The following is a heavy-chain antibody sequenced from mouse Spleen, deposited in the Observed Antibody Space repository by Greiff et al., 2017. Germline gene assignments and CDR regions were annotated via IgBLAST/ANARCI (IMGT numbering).Heavy chain of an antibody. J-gene: IGHJ4*01. CDR3: ARPSNWAMDY. V-gene: IGHV5-6-3*01. Sequence: EVKLVESGGGLVQPGGSLKLSCAASGFTFSSYGMSWVRQTPDKGLELVATINSNGGSTYYPDSVKGRSTISRDNAKNTLYLQISSLKSEDAAMYYCARPSNWAMDYWGQRTSVTVSS. CDR1: GFTFSSYG. D-gene: IGHD4-1*01. CDR2: INSNGGST.